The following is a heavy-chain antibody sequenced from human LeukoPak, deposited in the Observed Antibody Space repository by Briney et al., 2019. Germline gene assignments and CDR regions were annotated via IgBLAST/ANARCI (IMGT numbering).Heavy chain of an antibody. Sequence: SETLSLTCTVSGYSISSGYYWGWIRQPPGKGLEWIGSVYHSGSTNYNPSLKSRVTISVDTSKNQFSLKLSSVTAADTAVYYCARERAGQLLHAFDIWGQGTMVTVSS. CDR1: GYSISSGYY. J-gene: IGHJ3*02. CDR3: ARERAGQLLHAFDI. D-gene: IGHD6-6*01. CDR2: VYHSGST. V-gene: IGHV4-38-2*02.